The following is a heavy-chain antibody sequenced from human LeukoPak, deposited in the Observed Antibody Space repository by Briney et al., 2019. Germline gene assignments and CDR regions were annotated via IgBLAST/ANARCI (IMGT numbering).Heavy chain of an antibody. D-gene: IGHD6-19*01. CDR2: ISYDGSNK. J-gene: IGHJ4*02. V-gene: IGHV3-30-3*01. Sequence: HPGGSLRLSCAASGFTFSDYYMSWIRQAPGKGLEWVAVISYDGSNKYYADSVKGRFTISRDNSKNTLYLQMNSLRAEDTAVYYCAREAQWLGNYYFDYWGQGNLVTVSS. CDR1: GFTFSDYY. CDR3: AREAQWLGNYYFDY.